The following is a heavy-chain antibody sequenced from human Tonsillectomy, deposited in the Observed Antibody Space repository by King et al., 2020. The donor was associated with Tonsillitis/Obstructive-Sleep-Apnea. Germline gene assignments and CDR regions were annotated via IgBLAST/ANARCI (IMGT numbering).Heavy chain of an antibody. V-gene: IGHV3-33*01. CDR3: ARGMGHSSGWFDY. CDR2: IWYDGSNK. J-gene: IGHJ5*01. Sequence: VQLVESGGGVVQPGTSLRLSCAASGFTFGSFGMHWVRQAPGKGLEWVAGIWYDGSNKYYADSVKGRFTISRDNSKNTLYLQMNSLRAEDTAVYYCARGMGHSSGWFDYWGQGTLVTVSS. CDR1: GFTFGSFG. D-gene: IGHD6-19*01.